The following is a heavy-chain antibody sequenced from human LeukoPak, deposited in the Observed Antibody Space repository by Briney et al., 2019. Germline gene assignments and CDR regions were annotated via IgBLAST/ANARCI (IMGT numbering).Heavy chain of an antibody. Sequence: GGSLRLSCAASGFTFSSYSMNWVRQAPGKGLEWVSYISSSSSTIYYADSVKGRFTISRDNSKNTLYLQMNSLRAEDTAVYYCARASEGLRFLEWLLSAHFDYWGQGTLVTVSS. D-gene: IGHD3-3*01. J-gene: IGHJ4*02. CDR1: GFTFSSYS. V-gene: IGHV3-48*01. CDR3: ARASEGLRFLEWLLSAHFDY. CDR2: ISSSSSTI.